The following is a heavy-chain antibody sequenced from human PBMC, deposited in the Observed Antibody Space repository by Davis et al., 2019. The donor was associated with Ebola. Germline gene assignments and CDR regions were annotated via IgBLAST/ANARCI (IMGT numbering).Heavy chain of an antibody. V-gene: IGHV4-34*01. J-gene: IGHJ5*02. D-gene: IGHD2-15*01. CDR3: ARVNSGGSCYSP. Sequence: PGGSLRLSCAVYGGSFSGYYWSWIRQPPGKGLEWIGEINHSGSTNYNPSLKSRVTISVDTSKNQFSLKLSSVTAADTAVYYCARVNSGGSCYSPWGQGTLVTVSS. CDR2: INHSGST. CDR1: GGSFSGYY.